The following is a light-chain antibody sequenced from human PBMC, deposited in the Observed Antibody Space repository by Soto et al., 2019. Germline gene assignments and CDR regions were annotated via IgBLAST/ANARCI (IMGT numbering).Light chain of an antibody. V-gene: IGKV1-17*03. Sequence: DIQMTQSPSAMSASVGDRVTITCRASQGIGIYLAWFQQKPGQVPKRLIYTGSSLQSGVPSRFSSSASGKEFTPTISSLPPEDFANYYCLQHSEYPRTFGQGTKVEI. CDR3: LQHSEYPRT. J-gene: IGKJ1*01. CDR1: QGIGIY. CDR2: TGS.